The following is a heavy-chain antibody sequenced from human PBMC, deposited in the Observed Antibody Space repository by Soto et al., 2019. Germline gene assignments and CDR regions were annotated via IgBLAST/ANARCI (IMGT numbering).Heavy chain of an antibody. CDR1: GGSTSSSSYY. CDR3: VDIVVVAASHSRRYFQH. Sequence: SETLSLTCTVSGGSTSSSSYYWGWIRQPPGKGLEWIGSMYYSGSTYYNPSLKSRVTISVDASKDQFSLRLSSVTAADTAIYYCVDIVVVAASHSRRYFQHWGQGTLVTVSS. D-gene: IGHD2-21*02. V-gene: IGHV4-39*01. CDR2: MYYSGST. J-gene: IGHJ1*01.